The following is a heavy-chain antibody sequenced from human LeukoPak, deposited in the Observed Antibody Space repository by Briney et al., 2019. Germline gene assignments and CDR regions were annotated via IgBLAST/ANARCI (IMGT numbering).Heavy chain of an antibody. Sequence: ASVKVSCKASGYTFTSYGISWVRQAPGQGLEWTGWISAYNGNTNYALKLQGRVTMTTDTSTSTAYMELRSLRSDDTAVYYCARQYCSSTSCYLDYWGQGTLVTVSS. CDR3: ARQYCSSTSCYLDY. CDR2: ISAYNGNT. J-gene: IGHJ4*02. CDR1: GYTFTSYG. V-gene: IGHV1-18*01. D-gene: IGHD2-2*01.